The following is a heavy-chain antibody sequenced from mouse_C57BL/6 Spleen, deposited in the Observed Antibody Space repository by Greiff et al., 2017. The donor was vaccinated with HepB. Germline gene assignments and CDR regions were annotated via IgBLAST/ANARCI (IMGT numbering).Heavy chain of an antibody. CDR3: ARPYDGYPAWFAY. CDR1: GFSLTSYG. V-gene: IGHV2-2*01. J-gene: IGHJ3*01. CDR2: IWSGGST. Sequence: VKLMESGPGLVQPSQSLSITCTVSGFSLTSYGVHWVRQSPGKGLEWLGVIWSGGSTDYNAAFISRLSISKDNSKSQVFFKMNSLQADDTAIYYCARPYDGYPAWFAYWGQGTLVTVSA. D-gene: IGHD2-3*01.